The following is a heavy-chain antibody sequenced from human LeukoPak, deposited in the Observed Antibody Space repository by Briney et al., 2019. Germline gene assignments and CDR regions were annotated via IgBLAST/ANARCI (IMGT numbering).Heavy chain of an antibody. CDR3: ARGLPPVSLWFGELYMGEYYFDY. J-gene: IGHJ4*02. Sequence: SETLSLTCTVSGGSMSNYYWSWIRQPPGKGLEWIGYIYYSGSTNYNPSLKSRVTISVDTSKNQFSLKLSSVTAADTAVYYCARGLPPVSLWFGELYMGEYYFDYWGQGTLVTVSS. CDR2: IYYSGST. V-gene: IGHV4-59*01. CDR1: GGSMSNYY. D-gene: IGHD3-10*01.